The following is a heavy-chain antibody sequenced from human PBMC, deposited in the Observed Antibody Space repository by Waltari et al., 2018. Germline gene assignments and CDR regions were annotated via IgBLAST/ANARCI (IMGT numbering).Heavy chain of an antibody. D-gene: IGHD1-1*01. CDR1: GGSISSSSYY. CDR2: IYYSGST. CDR3: ARWNDESRFDY. Sequence: QLQLQESGPGLVKPSETLSLTCTVSGGSISSSSYYWGWIRQPPGKGLEWIGSIYYSGSTYYNPSRKSRVTISVDTSKNQFSLKLSSVTAADTAVYYCARWNDESRFDYWGQGTLVTVSS. J-gene: IGHJ4*02. V-gene: IGHV4-39*01.